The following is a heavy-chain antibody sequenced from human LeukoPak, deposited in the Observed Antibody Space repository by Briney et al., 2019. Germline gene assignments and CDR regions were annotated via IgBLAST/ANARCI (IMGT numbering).Heavy chain of an antibody. D-gene: IGHD2-2*01. J-gene: IGHJ4*02. CDR3: ARELPRTYCSSTSCPLDY. CDR1: GFTFSSYS. CDR2: ISSSSSYI. Sequence: GGSLRLSCAACGFTFSSYSMNWVRQAPGKGLEWVSSISSSSSYIYYADSVKGRFTISRDNAKNSLYLQMNSLRAEDTAVYYCARELPRTYCSSTSCPLDYWGQGTLVTVSS. V-gene: IGHV3-21*01.